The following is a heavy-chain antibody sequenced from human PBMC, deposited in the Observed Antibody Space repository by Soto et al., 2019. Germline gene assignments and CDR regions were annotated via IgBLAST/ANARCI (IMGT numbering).Heavy chain of an antibody. J-gene: IGHJ2*01. CDR3: ARGYSYGSYWYFDL. CDR2: ITPYNGNT. Sequence: ASVKVSCKAFGYTFINYGVTWVRQAPGQGLEWMGWITPYNGNTNYAQELQGRVTMTTDTPTSTAYMELWSLRSDDTAVYYCARGYSYGSYWYFDLWGRGTLVTVSS. V-gene: IGHV1-18*04. CDR1: GYTFINYG. D-gene: IGHD5-18*01.